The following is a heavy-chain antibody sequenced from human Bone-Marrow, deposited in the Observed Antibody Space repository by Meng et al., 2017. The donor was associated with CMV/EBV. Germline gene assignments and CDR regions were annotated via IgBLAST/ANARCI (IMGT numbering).Heavy chain of an antibody. CDR1: GGTFSSYA. CDR2: IIPILGIA. J-gene: IGHJ4*02. CDR3: ARAGIAELRFLEGPIGY. D-gene: IGHD3-3*01. V-gene: IGHV1-69*10. Sequence: SVKVSCKASGGTFSSYAISWVRQAPGQGLEWMGGIIPILGIANYAQKFQGRVTITADKSTSTAYMEPSSLRSEDTAVYYCARAGIAELRFLEGPIGYWGQGTLVTVSS.